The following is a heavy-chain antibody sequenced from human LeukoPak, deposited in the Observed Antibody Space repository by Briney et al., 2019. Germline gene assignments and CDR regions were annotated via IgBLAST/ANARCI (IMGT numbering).Heavy chain of an antibody. Sequence: ASVKVSCKASGYTFTGYYMHWMRQAPGQGLEWMGWISPNSGGTNYAQKFQGRVTMTRDTSISTAYMELSRLRSDDTAVYYCARAPKFRLQMDYWGQGTLVTVSS. D-gene: IGHD4-11*01. CDR2: ISPNSGGT. J-gene: IGHJ4*02. CDR1: GYTFTGYY. V-gene: IGHV1-2*02. CDR3: ARAPKFRLQMDY.